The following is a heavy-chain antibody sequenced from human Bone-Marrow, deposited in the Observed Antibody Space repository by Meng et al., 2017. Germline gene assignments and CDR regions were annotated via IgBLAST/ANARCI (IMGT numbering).Heavy chain of an antibody. CDR1: GFTFSDYY. Sequence: GESLKISCAASGFTFSDYYMSWIRQAPGKGLEWVSYISSSGSTIYYADSAKGRFTISRDNAKNSLYLQMNSLRAEDTAVYYCARDQDISRDGYNAVDAFDIWGQGTMVTVSS. CDR2: ISSSGSTI. D-gene: IGHD5-24*01. CDR3: ARDQDISRDGYNAVDAFDI. J-gene: IGHJ3*02. V-gene: IGHV3-11*04.